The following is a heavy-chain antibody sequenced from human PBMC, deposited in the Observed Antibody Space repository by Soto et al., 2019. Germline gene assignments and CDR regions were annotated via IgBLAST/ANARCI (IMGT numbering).Heavy chain of an antibody. J-gene: IGHJ4*02. Sequence: QVQLQESGPGLVKPSQTLSLTCTVSGGSISSGGYYWSWIRQHPGKGLEWIGYIYYSGSTYYNPSLMSRVTISVDTSKNQFSLKLSSVTAADTAVYYCARGLPGYSYGFDIDYWGQGTLVTVSS. D-gene: IGHD5-18*01. CDR1: GGSISSGGYY. CDR3: ARGLPGYSYGFDIDY. CDR2: IYYSGST. V-gene: IGHV4-31*03.